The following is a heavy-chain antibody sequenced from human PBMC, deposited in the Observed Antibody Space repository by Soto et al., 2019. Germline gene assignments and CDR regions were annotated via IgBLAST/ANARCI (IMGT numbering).Heavy chain of an antibody. V-gene: IGHV3-53*01. D-gene: IGHD3-22*01. J-gene: IGHJ4*02. CDR3: ARGLGRHYYDSSGYFDY. CDR2: IYSGGST. Sequence: GSLRLSCAASGFTVSSNYMSWVRQAPGKGLEWVSVIYSGGSTYYADSVKGRFTITRDNSKNTLYLQMNSLRAEDTAVYYCARGLGRHYYDSSGYFDYWGQGTLVTVSS. CDR1: GFTVSSNY.